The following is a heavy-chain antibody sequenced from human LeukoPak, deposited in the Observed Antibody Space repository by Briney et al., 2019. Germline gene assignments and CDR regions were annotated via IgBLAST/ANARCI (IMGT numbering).Heavy chain of an antibody. V-gene: IGHV1-46*01. Sequence: GASVKVSCKASGYTFTSYYMHWVRQAPGQGLEWMGIINPSGGSTSCAQKFQGRVTMTRDMSTSTVYMELSSLRSEDTAVYYCAKDRAGVTVYDAFDIWGQGTMVTVSS. CDR3: AKDRAGVTVYDAFDI. CDR1: GYTFTSYY. CDR2: INPSGGST. D-gene: IGHD4-17*01. J-gene: IGHJ3*02.